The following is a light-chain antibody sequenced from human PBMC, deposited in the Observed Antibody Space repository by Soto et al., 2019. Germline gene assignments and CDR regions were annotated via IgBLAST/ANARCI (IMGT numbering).Light chain of an antibody. Sequence: DILLSQSPDSLAASLGERATINCKSSQSLLYDSNNKNYLAWYQQKPGQPPKLLIYWASTRESGVPDRFSGSGSGTDFTLTISSLQAEDVAVYYCQQYYSTPPTFGQGTKVDI. J-gene: IGKJ1*01. V-gene: IGKV4-1*01. CDR3: QQYYSTPPT. CDR2: WAS. CDR1: QSLLYDSNNKNY.